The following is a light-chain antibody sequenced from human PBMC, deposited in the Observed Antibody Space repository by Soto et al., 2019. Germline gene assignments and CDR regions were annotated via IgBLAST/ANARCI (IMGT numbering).Light chain of an antibody. J-gene: IGLJ2*01. V-gene: IGLV2-8*01. CDR1: NSDIGGYNF. CDR2: EVH. CDR3: SSYAGSKNFVV. Sequence: QSALTQPPSASGSPGQLVTISCTGTNSDIGGYNFVSWYQQHPGKAPKLLIYEVHKRPSGVPDRFSGFKSGNTASLIVSGLQAEDEAAYYCSSYAGSKNFVVFGGGTKVTVL.